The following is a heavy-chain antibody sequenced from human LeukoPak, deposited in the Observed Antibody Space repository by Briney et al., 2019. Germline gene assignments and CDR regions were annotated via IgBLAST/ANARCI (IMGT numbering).Heavy chain of an antibody. D-gene: IGHD2-15*01. CDR2: ISSSSSTI. CDR1: GFTFSSYS. V-gene: IGHV3-48*02. CDR3: ARDLGCSGGSCYSGAFDI. J-gene: IGHJ3*02. Sequence: GGSLRLSCAASGFTFSSYSMNWVRQAPGKGLEWVSYISSSSSTIYYADSEKGRFTISRDNAKNSLYLQMNSLRDEDTAVYYCARDLGCSGGSCYSGAFDIWGQGTMVTVSS.